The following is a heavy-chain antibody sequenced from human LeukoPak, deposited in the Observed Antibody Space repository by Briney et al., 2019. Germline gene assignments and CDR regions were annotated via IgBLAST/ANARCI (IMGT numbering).Heavy chain of an antibody. CDR2: IYHSGST. CDR1: GGSISSGGYS. Sequence: PSETLSLTCAVSGGSISSGGYSWSWIRQPPGKGLEWIGYIYHSGSTNYNPSLKSRVTISVDTSKNQFSLKLSSVTAADTAVYYCARGRGTLSARYYYDSSGLDAFDIWGQGTMVTVSS. CDR3: ARGRGTLSARYYYDSSGLDAFDI. V-gene: IGHV4-30-2*01. D-gene: IGHD3-22*01. J-gene: IGHJ3*02.